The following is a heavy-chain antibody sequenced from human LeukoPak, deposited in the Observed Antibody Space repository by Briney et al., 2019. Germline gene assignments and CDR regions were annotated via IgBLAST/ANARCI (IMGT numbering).Heavy chain of an antibody. CDR3: ARHYDSSGYWYYFDY. J-gene: IGHJ4*02. Sequence: PSETLSLTCTVSGGSISSYYWSWIRQPPGKGLEWIGCIYYSGSSNYNPSLKSRVTISVDTSKNQFSLKLSSVTAADTAVYYCARHYDSSGYWYYFDYWGQGALVTVSS. V-gene: IGHV4-59*08. D-gene: IGHD3-22*01. CDR2: IYYSGSS. CDR1: GGSISSYY.